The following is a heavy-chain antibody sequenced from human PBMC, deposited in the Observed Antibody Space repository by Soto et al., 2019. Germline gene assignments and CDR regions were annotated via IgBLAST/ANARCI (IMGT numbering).Heavy chain of an antibody. J-gene: IGHJ4*02. V-gene: IGHV1-69*02. D-gene: IGHD3-22*01. CDR2: IIPILGIA. Sequence: SVKVSCKASGGTFSSYTIIWVRQAPGQGLEWMGRIIPILGIANYAQKFQGRVTITADKSTSTAYMELSSLRSEDTAVYYCARTSRSGSDDYWGQGTLVTSPQ. CDR1: GGTFSSYT. CDR3: ARTSRSGSDDY.